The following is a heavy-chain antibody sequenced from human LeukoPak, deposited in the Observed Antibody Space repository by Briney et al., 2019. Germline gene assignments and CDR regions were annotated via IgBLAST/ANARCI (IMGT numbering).Heavy chain of an antibody. CDR2: INWSGNST. Sequence: GGSLRLSCAASGFIFDDYGMSWVRQAPGKGLEWVSCINWSGNSTGYADSVKGRFTISRDNARNSLYLQMNSLRAEDTALYYCARYGASVYWGQGTLVTVSS. J-gene: IGHJ4*02. D-gene: IGHD3-10*01. CDR1: GFIFDDYG. CDR3: ARYGASVY. V-gene: IGHV3-20*04.